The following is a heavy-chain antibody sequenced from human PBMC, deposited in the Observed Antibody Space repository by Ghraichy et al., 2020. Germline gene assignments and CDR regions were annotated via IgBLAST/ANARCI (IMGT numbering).Heavy chain of an antibody. Sequence: GESLNISCAASGFTFGRYGMSWVRQAPGKGLEWVSTISNSGVNTFYVDSVKGRFTISRDNSRDTVYLQMHRLRAEDTAVYYCVKDPGRSNNRTAEDFPSDCWGQGALVNVSS. V-gene: IGHV3-23*01. CDR2: ISNSGVNT. CDR3: VKDPGRSNNRTAEDFPSDC. CDR1: GFTFGRYG. D-gene: IGHD1/OR15-1a*01. J-gene: IGHJ4*02.